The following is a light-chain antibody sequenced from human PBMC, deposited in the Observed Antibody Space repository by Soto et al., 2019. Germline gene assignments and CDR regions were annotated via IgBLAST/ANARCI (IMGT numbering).Light chain of an antibody. Sequence: EIVMTQSPAILSVSPGESATLSCRSSQSIGRSLAWYQQKPGQAPSLLISCASTRATGVPARFSGDGSGTEFTLTISSLQSEDFVVYYCQQYQDWPPRYTFGQGTRLEIK. V-gene: IGKV3-15*01. J-gene: IGKJ2*01. CDR2: CAS. CDR1: QSIGRS. CDR3: QQYQDWPPRYT.